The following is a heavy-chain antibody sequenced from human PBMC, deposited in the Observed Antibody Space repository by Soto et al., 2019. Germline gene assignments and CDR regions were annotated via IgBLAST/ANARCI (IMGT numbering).Heavy chain of an antibody. V-gene: IGHV4-59*01. Sequence: PSETLSLTCTVSGGSISSYYWSWSRQPPGKGLEWIGYIYYSGSTNYNPSPKSRVTISVDTSKNQFSLKLSSVTAADTAVYYCARRYYGSGSRAFDIWGQGTMVTVSS. CDR2: IYYSGST. J-gene: IGHJ3*02. CDR1: GGSISSYY. CDR3: ARRYYGSGSRAFDI. D-gene: IGHD3-10*01.